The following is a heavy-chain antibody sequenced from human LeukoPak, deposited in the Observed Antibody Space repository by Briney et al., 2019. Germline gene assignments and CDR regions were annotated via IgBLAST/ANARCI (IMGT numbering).Heavy chain of an antibody. J-gene: IGHJ4*02. CDR3: ARGDYYDSSGYYRPNNFDY. V-gene: IGHV3-7*01. CDR2: INHNGNVN. D-gene: IGHD3-22*01. CDR1: GFTFSSYW. Sequence: PGGSLRLSCAASGFTFSSYWMNWARQAPGKGLEWVASINHNGNVNYYVDSVKGRFTISRDNAKNSLYLQMSNLRAEDTAVYYCARGDYYDSSGYYRPNNFDYWGQGTLVTVSS.